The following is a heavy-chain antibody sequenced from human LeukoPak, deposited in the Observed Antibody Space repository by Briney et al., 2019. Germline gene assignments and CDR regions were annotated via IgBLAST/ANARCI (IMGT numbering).Heavy chain of an antibody. CDR2: IRGGGASE. Sequence: GGSLRLSCTASGFTFSAYAMMWVRQAPGKGPEWVSAIRGGGASEFYADPVKGRFTISRDNSKNTLFLQMSNLRPEDTAVYYCGRDPNGDYIGAFDMWGPGTMVTVSS. CDR1: GFTFSAYA. J-gene: IGHJ3*02. D-gene: IGHD4-17*01. CDR3: GRDPNGDYIGAFDM. V-gene: IGHV3-23*01.